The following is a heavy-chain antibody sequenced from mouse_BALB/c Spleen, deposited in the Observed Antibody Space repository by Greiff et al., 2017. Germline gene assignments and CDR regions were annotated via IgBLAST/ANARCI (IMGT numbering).Heavy chain of an antibody. V-gene: IGHV5-9-3*01. Sequence: EVKVEESGGGLVKPGGSLKLSCAASGFTFSSYAMSWVRQTPEKRLEWVATISSGGSYTYYPDSVKGRFTISRDNAKNTLYLQMSSLRSEDTAMYYCARVHYGNSYAMDYWGQGTSVTVSS. D-gene: IGHD2-1*01. J-gene: IGHJ4*01. CDR3: ARVHYGNSYAMDY. CDR1: GFTFSSYA. CDR2: ISSGGSYT.